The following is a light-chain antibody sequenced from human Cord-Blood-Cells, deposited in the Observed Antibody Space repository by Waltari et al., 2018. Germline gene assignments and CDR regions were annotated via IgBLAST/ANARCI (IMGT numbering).Light chain of an antibody. V-gene: IGKV1-39*01. CDR3: QHSYSTLPYT. Sequence: DIQMTQSPSSLSASVGDRVTITCRASQSISSYLNWYQQKPGKAPKLLIYAASSLQSGVPSRYSGSGSGTDFTLTISSLRPEDFATYYCQHSYSTLPYTFGQGTKLDIK. CDR1: QSISSY. CDR2: AAS. J-gene: IGKJ2*01.